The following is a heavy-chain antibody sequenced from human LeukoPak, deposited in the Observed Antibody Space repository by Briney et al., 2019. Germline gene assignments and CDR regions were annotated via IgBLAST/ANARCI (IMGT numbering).Heavy chain of an antibody. J-gene: IGHJ4*02. Sequence: SETLSLTCTVSGGSISSSSYYWGWNRQPPGKGLAWIGSIYYSGSTYYNPSLKSRVTISVDTSKKQFSLKLTSVTAADTAVYYCARDIRPWWALDYWGQGTLVTVSS. D-gene: IGHD2-15*01. CDR3: ARDIRPWWALDY. V-gene: IGHV4-39*07. CDR2: IYYSGST. CDR1: GGSISSSSYY.